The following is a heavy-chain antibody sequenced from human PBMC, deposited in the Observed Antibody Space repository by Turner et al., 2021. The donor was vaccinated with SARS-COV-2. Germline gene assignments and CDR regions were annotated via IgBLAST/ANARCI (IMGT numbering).Heavy chain of an antibody. CDR2: ISYDGGNT. CDR1: GSTLNNYA. D-gene: IGHD3-9*01. V-gene: IGHV3-30-3*01. J-gene: IGHJ3*01. CDR3: ARDLRRYATAAFDV. Sequence: QVQLVESGGGVVQHGRSLRLSCAASGSTLNNYAFHWVRQAPGKGLEWLSVISYDGGNTYFADSLKGRFTISRDNSKNTVYLQMNSLRAEDTAVYYCARDLRRYATAAFDVWGQGTMVSVSS.